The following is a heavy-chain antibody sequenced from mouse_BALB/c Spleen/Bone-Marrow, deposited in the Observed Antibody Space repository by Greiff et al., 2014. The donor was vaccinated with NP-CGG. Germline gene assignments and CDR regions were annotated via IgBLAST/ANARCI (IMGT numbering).Heavy chain of an antibody. CDR3: ARGGGRGGYWYFDV. CDR2: ILPGSGST. Sequence: VQLQQSGAELMKPGASVKISCKATGYTFSSYWIEWVKQRPGHGLEWIGEILPGSGSTNYNEKFKGKATFTADTSSNTAYMQLTSLTWEVSAVDYCARGGGRGGYWYFDVWGAGTTVTVSS. J-gene: IGHJ1*01. V-gene: IGHV1-9*01. CDR1: GYTFSSYW.